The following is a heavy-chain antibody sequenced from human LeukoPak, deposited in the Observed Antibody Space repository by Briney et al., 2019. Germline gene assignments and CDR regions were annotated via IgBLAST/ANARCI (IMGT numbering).Heavy chain of an antibody. J-gene: IGHJ4*02. V-gene: IGHV3-11*04. Sequence: GGSLRLSCAASGFTFSDYYMSWIRQAPGKGLEWVSYISSSGSTIYYADSVKGRFTISRDNAKNSLYLQMNSLRAEDTAVYYCARRLGYCSGTSCYRYYFDYWGQGTLVTVSS. D-gene: IGHD2-2*01. CDR2: ISSSGSTI. CDR3: ARRLGYCSGTSCYRYYFDY. CDR1: GFTFSDYY.